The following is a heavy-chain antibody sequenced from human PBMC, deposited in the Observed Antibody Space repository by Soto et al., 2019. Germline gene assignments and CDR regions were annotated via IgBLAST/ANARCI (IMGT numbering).Heavy chain of an antibody. CDR3: VSMIGDPVLGYAP. V-gene: IGHV4-59*01. CDR2: IFSNGST. CDR1: GGSISSYY. Sequence: QVQLQESGPGLVKPSETLSLTCTVFGGSISSYYWSWIRQPPGKGLEWIGFIFSNGSTSYTPSLKTRATVSIDTSVYPSPPKLNSVTAAGPAVYSCVSMIGDPVLGYAPWGQGTVVAVPS. J-gene: IGHJ5*02. D-gene: IGHD3-10*02.